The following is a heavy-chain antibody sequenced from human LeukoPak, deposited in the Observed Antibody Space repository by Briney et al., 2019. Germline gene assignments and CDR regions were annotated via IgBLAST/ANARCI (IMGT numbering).Heavy chain of an antibody. J-gene: IGHJ4*02. CDR2: XXXRDGGT. V-gene: IGHV3-23*01. Sequence: GGSLRLSCAASGFIFSNYAMSWVRQAPGKGLXXXXXXXXRDGGTYYADSVKGRFTVSRDDPKNTLYLQMNSLRAEDTAVYYCARDRLPRDGYNEVFDYWGQGTLVTVSS. D-gene: IGHD5-24*01. CDR1: GFIFSNYA. CDR3: ARDRLPRDGYNEVFDY.